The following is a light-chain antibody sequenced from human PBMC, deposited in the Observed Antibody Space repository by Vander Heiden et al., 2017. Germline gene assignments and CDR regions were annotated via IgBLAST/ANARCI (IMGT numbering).Light chain of an antibody. Sequence: IVLTQSPGSLSLSPGERATLSCRASQSFGNNYLAWYQQKPGQAPRLLIFDSSTRATGVPDRFSGSGSGTEFTLTISGLEPEDFGVYYCQQYARSIGSFGQGTKLEIK. CDR1: QSFGNNY. V-gene: IGKV3-20*01. CDR2: DSS. J-gene: IGKJ2*03. CDR3: QQYARSIGS.